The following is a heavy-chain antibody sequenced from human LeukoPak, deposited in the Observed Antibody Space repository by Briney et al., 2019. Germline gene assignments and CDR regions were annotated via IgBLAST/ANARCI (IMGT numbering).Heavy chain of an antibody. Sequence: GGSLRLSCAASGFTFSSYAMRWVRQAPGKGLEYVSAISSNGGSTYYANSVKGRFTISRDNSKNTLYLQMGSLRAEDMAVYYCARDDHTAPHHWGQGTLVTVSS. CDR2: ISSNGGST. J-gene: IGHJ5*02. CDR1: GFTFSSYA. CDR3: ARDDHTAPHH. D-gene: IGHD5-18*01. V-gene: IGHV3-64*01.